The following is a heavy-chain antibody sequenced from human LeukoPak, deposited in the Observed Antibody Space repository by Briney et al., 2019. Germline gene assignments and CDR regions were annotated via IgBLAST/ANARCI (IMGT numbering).Heavy chain of an antibody. CDR2: ISAYNGNT. CDR1: GYTFTSYG. J-gene: IGHJ6*02. CDR3: ARSKGSSSSSRGYYYYYGMDV. D-gene: IGHD6-6*01. Sequence: ASVKVSCKASGYTFTSYGISWVRQAPGQGLEWMGWISAYNGNTNYAQKLQGRVTMTTDTSTSTAYMELSSLRSEDTAVYYCARSKGSSSSSRGYYYYYGMDVWGQGTTVTVSS. V-gene: IGHV1-18*01.